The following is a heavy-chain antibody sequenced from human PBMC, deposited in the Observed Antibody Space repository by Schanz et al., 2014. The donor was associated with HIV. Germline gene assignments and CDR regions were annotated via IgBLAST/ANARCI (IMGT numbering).Heavy chain of an antibody. D-gene: IGHD3-10*01. Sequence: QVQLVQSGTEVKKPGASVRVSCKASGYTFSSYSLIWVRQAPGQGLEWMGWISAYNGHPHYGQKFQGRFTMTSDTSTSTAYMELRNLRSDDTAVFYCARVGAGVTVFFDYWGQGTLVSVSS. J-gene: IGHJ4*02. CDR1: GYTFSSYS. V-gene: IGHV1-18*01. CDR2: ISAYNGHP. CDR3: ARVGAGVTVFFDY.